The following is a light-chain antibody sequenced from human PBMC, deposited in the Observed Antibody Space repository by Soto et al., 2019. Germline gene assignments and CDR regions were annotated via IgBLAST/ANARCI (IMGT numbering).Light chain of an antibody. CDR2: ENN. V-gene: IGLV1-51*02. CDR3: GTWDNSLSLPYV. CDR1: SSNIGNNY. J-gene: IGLJ1*01. Sequence: QSVLTQPPSVSAAPGQKVTISCSGSSSNIGNNYVSWYQQLPGTAPKLLIFENNKRPSGIPDRFSASKSGTSATPAITGLQTGDAADYYCGTWDNSLSLPYVFGTGTKLTVL.